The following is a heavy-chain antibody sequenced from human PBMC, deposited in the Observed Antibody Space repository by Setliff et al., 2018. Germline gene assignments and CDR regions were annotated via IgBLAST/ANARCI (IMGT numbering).Heavy chain of an antibody. CDR2: IQQDGRSI. V-gene: IGHV3-7*03. Sequence: GGSLRLSCAAYGFTFSYYWMSWVRQAPGKGLEWVANIQQDGRSIGYADSVKGRFTISRDNAKNSLYLQMNSLRVEDTALYHCVRLGTVAAGDWGQGTLVTVSS. J-gene: IGHJ4*02. CDR3: VRLGTVAAGD. D-gene: IGHD6-19*01. CDR1: GFTFSYYW.